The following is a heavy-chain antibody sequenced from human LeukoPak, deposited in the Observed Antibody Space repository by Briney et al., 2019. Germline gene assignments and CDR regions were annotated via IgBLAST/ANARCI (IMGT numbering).Heavy chain of an antibody. J-gene: IGHJ4*02. D-gene: IGHD1-26*01. CDR1: GFTFSIYE. CDR3: ARVRYSGSYGNFDY. CDR2: ISSSGSTI. V-gene: IGHV3-48*03. Sequence: GGSLRLSCAASGFTFSIYEMNWVRQAPGKGLEWVSYISSSGSTIYYADSVRGRFTISRDNAKNSLYLQMNSLRAEDTAVYYCARVRYSGSYGNFDYWGQGTLVTVSS.